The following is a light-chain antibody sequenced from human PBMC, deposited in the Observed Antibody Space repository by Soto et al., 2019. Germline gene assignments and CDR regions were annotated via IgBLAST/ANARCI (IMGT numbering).Light chain of an antibody. CDR2: EGS. CDR3: CSYAGSSTSVI. J-gene: IGLJ2*01. V-gene: IGLV2-23*01. CDR1: STDVGSYNL. Sequence: QSALTQPASVSGSPGQSITISCTGTSTDVGSYNLVSWYQQHPDKAPKLMIYEGSKRPSGVSNRFSGSKSGNTASLTISGRQAEDEADYYCCSYAGSSTSVIFGGGTKVTGL.